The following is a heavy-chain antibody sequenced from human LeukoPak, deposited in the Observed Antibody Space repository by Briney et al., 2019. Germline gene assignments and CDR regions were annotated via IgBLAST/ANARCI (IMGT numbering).Heavy chain of an antibody. Sequence: PGGSLRLSCAASGFTFSSYWMHWVRQAPGKGLVWVSHINSDGSSTSYADSVRGRFTISRDNAKNTLYLQMNSLRAEDTAVYYCARARAGTGSDYWGQGTLVTVSS. D-gene: IGHD6-13*01. V-gene: IGHV3-74*01. CDR1: GFTFSSYW. CDR2: INSDGSST. CDR3: ARARAGTGSDY. J-gene: IGHJ4*02.